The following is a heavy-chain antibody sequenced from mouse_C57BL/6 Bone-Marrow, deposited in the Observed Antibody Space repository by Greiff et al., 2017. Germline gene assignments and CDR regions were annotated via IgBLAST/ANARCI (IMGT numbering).Heavy chain of an antibody. Sequence: VPLQQSGPVLVKPGASVKMSCKASGYTFTDYYMNWVKQSHGKSLEWIGVINPYNGGTSYNQKFKGKATLTVDKSSSTAYMELNSLTSEDSAVYYCAHYYGSSYGYWYFDVWGTGTTVTVSS. J-gene: IGHJ1*03. D-gene: IGHD1-1*01. CDR3: AHYYGSSYGYWYFDV. CDR2: INPYNGGT. CDR1: GYTFTDYY. V-gene: IGHV1-19*01.